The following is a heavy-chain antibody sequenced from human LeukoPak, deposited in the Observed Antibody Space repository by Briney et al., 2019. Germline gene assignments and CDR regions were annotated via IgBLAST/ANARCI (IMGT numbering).Heavy chain of an antibody. Sequence: GGSLRLSCAASGFTFSSYSMNWVRQAPGKGLEWVSYISSSSSTIYYADSVKGRFTISRDNSKNTLYLQMNSLRAEDTAVYYCASPGNSSGWIIDYWGQGTLVTVSS. D-gene: IGHD6-19*01. V-gene: IGHV3-48*01. CDR3: ASPGNSSGWIIDY. J-gene: IGHJ4*02. CDR2: ISSSSSTI. CDR1: GFTFSSYS.